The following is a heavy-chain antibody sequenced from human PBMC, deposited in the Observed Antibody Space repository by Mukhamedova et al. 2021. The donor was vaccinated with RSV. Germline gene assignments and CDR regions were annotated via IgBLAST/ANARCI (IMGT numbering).Heavy chain of an antibody. CDR2: NT. V-gene: IGHV4-34*01. D-gene: IGHD6-19*01. Sequence: NTNYNPSLKSRVTISVDTSKNQFSLKLSSVTAADTAVYYCARDGYSNGWYEENWFDPWGQGTLVTVSS. J-gene: IGHJ5*02. CDR3: ARDGYSNGWYEENWFDP.